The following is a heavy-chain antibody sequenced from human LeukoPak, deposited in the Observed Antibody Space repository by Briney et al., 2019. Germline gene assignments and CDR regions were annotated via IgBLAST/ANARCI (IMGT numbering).Heavy chain of an antibody. V-gene: IGHV1-2*02. Sequence: ASVKVSCKASGYTFTGYYMHWVRQAPGHGLEWMGWVNPNGGATNYAQKFQGRVTMTRDTSISTAYMELSRLRSDDTAVYYCARAAVTTLPYFDYWGQGTLVTVSS. CDR2: VNPNGGAT. CDR1: GYTFTGYY. D-gene: IGHD4-17*01. J-gene: IGHJ4*02. CDR3: ARAAVTTLPYFDY.